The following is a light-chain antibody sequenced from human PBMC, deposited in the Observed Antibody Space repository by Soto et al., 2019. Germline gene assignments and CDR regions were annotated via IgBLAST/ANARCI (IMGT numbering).Light chain of an antibody. Sequence: QSALTQPPSAPGSRGQSVTISCTGTSSDVGAYKYVSWYQQHPGKAPKLMIYEVTKRPSGVPDRFSGSKSGNTASLTVSGPQAEDEADYYCTSYVGNDIWLFGGGTKVTVL. CDR3: TSYVGNDIWL. CDR1: SSDVGAYKY. J-gene: IGLJ3*02. V-gene: IGLV2-8*01. CDR2: EVT.